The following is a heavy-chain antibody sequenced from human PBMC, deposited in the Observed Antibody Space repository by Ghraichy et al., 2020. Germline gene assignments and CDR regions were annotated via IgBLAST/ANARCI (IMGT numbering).Heavy chain of an antibody. D-gene: IGHD1-7*01. CDR2: ISGSGGST. CDR1: GFTFSSYA. J-gene: IGHJ4*02. Sequence: ETLSLTCAASGFTFSSYAMSWVRQAPGKGLEWVSAISGSGGSTYYADSVKGRFTISRDNSKNTLYLQMNSLRAEDTAVYYCAKDGGITGTINDYWGQGTLVTVSS. V-gene: IGHV3-23*01. CDR3: AKDGGITGTINDY.